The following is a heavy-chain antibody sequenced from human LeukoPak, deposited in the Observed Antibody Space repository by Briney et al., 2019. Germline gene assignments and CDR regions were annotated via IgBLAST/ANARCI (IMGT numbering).Heavy chain of an antibody. J-gene: IGHJ4*02. D-gene: IGHD2-15*01. CDR1: GFTFSSYW. Sequence: PGGSLRLSCAASGFTFSSYWMSWVRQAPGKGLEWVANIKQDGNEKYYVDSVKGRFTISRDNAANSLYLQMNSLGAEDTAVYYCARDLILADNGGSSAHDFWGQGTLVTVSS. CDR2: IKQDGNEK. CDR3: ARDLILADNGGSSAHDF. V-gene: IGHV3-7*01.